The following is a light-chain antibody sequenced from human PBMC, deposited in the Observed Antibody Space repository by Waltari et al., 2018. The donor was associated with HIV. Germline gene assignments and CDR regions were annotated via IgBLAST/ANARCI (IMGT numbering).Light chain of an antibody. V-gene: IGKV3-20*01. CDR1: QSVSSSY. J-gene: IGKJ2*01. CDR3: QQYGSSPLT. Sequence: TQSPGTLSLSPGERATLSCRASQSVSSSYLAWYQQKPGQAPNLLIYGASSRATGIPDRFSGSGSGTDFTLTISRLEPEDFAVYYCQQYGSSPLTFGQGTKLEIK. CDR2: GAS.